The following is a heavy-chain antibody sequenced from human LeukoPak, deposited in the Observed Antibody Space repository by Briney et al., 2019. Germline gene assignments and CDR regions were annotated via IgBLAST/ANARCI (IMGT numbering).Heavy chain of an antibody. CDR1: GGSISSYY. CDR3: ARGGYSSGSGWFDP. V-gene: IGHV4-59*01. J-gene: IGHJ5*02. Sequence: SETLSLTCTVSGGSISSYYWSWIRQPPGKGLEWIGYIYYSGSTNYNPSLKSRVTISVDTSKNQFSLKLSSVTAADTAVYYCARGGYSSGSGWFDPWGQGTLVTVSS. CDR2: IYYSGST. D-gene: IGHD6-19*01.